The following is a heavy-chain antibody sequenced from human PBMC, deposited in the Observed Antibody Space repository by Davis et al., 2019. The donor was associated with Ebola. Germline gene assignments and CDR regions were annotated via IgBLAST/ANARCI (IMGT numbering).Heavy chain of an antibody. CDR2: IYSDDSDT. D-gene: IGHD1-26*01. J-gene: IGHJ4*02. CDR1: GYSFTSYW. V-gene: IGHV5-51*01. CDR3: VRPVVYSGGMGGWYYFDY. Sequence: PGGSLRLSCKGSGYSFTSYWIGWVRQTPGKGLEWTGIIYSDDSDTRYSPSFQGQVTISADKSISTAYLQWSSLKASDTAMYYCVRPVVYSGGMGGWYYFDYWGQGTLVTVSS.